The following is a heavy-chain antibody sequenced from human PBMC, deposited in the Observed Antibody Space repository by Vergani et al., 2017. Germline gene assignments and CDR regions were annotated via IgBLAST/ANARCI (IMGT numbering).Heavy chain of an antibody. Sequence: VHLLESGGGLVQSGGSLRLSCAASGFTFSNSAVSWVRQAPGRGLAWVTIISYDGSNKYYADSVKGRFTISRDNAKNSLYLQMNSLRAEDTAVYYCARDPEPYYDSSGYTWRAFDIWGQGTMVTVSS. CDR2: ISYDGSNK. D-gene: IGHD3-22*01. J-gene: IGHJ3*02. CDR3: ARDPEPYYDSSGYTWRAFDI. CDR1: GFTFSNSA. V-gene: IGHV3-30-3*01.